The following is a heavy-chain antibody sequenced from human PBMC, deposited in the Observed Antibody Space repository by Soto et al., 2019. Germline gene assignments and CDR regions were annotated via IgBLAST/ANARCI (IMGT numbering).Heavy chain of an antibody. V-gene: IGHV3-9*01. CDR3: ARLRANTWYLGGYLDY. D-gene: IGHD6-13*01. J-gene: IGHJ4*02. CDR1: GFTFDDNA. CDR2: INWKSDI. Sequence: GGSLRLSCAVSGFTFDDNAMHWVRQAPEKGLEWVSGINWKSDIGYADSVKGRFTISRDNDKNSLFLEMNSLGADDTSIYYCARLRANTWYLGGYLDYWGLGTLVTVSS.